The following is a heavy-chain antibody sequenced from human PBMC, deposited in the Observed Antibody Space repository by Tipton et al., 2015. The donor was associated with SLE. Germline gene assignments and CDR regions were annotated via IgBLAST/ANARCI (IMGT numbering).Heavy chain of an antibody. D-gene: IGHD4-11*01. V-gene: IGHV4-4*01. Sequence: TLSLTCGVSGVSISGSHWWSWVRQSPRKGLEWVGEIYHSGTTNYKPSLKSRVTISVDTSKDQFSLRLSSVTAADTAAYFCARGLYSNFYYNYYMDVWGKGTTVTVSS. CDR1: GVSISGSHW. CDR3: ARGLYSNFYYNYYMDV. CDR2: IYHSGTT. J-gene: IGHJ6*03.